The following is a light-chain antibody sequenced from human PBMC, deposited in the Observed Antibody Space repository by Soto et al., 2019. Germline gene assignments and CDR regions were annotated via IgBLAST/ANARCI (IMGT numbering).Light chain of an antibody. Sequence: EIVLTQSPGTLSLSPGERATLSCRASQSVSSSHLAWYQQKPGQAPRLFMYGASNRATGIPDRFSGSGSGKDFILSISRLEPEDFAVYYCQHYGSSPRTFGPGTKLEIK. V-gene: IGKV3-20*01. J-gene: IGKJ2*01. CDR3: QHYGSSPRT. CDR2: GAS. CDR1: QSVSSSH.